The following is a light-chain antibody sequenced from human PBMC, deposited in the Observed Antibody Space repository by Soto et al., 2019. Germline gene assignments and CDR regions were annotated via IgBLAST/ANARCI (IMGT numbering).Light chain of an antibody. J-gene: IGLJ2*01. CDR3: SSYTSTSTVI. V-gene: IGLV2-14*03. Sequence: QSALTQPASVSGSPGQSITISCTGTSSDVGGYKYVSWYQHHPGKAPKLMIYDVSNRPLGVSNRFSGSKSGNTASLTISGLQAEDEADYYCSSYTSTSTVIFGGGTKATVL. CDR2: DVS. CDR1: SSDVGGYKY.